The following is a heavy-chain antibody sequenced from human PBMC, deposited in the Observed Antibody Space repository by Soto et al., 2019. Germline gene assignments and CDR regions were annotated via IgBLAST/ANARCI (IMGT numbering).Heavy chain of an antibody. J-gene: IGHJ4*02. V-gene: IGHV3-73*02. Sequence: EVQLVESGGGLVQPGGSLKLSCAASGFTFSGSAMHWVRQASGKGLEWVGRIRSKANSYATAYAPSVKGRFTVSRDDSRNTTYLQLNSLKSEDTAVYYCTPEGIGFDYWGQGTLVTVSS. CDR1: GFTFSGSA. CDR2: IRSKANSYAT. CDR3: TPEGIGFDY.